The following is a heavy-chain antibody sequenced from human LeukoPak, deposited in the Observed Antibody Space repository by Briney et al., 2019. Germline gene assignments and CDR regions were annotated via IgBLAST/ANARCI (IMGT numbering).Heavy chain of an antibody. CDR3: ARGHYDYVWGSYRTYYFDY. CDR2: ISYDGSNK. J-gene: IGHJ4*02. Sequence: GGSLRLSCAASGFTFSSYAMHWVRQAPGKGLEWVAVISYDGSNKYYADSVKGRFTISRDNSKNTLYLQMNSLRAEDTAVYYCARGHYDYVWGSYRTYYFDYWGQGTLVTVSS. D-gene: IGHD3-16*02. CDR1: GFTFSSYA. V-gene: IGHV3-30*14.